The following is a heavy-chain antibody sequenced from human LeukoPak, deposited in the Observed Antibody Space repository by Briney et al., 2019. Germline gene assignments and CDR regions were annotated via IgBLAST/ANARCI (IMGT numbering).Heavy chain of an antibody. D-gene: IGHD3-10*01. CDR2: IKQDGSEK. Sequence: GGSLRLSCAASGFTFSSYWMSWVRQAPGKGLEWVANIKQDGSEKYYVDSVKGRFTISRDNAKNSLYLQTNSLKTEDTAVYYCTTARGVGIAEYFQHWGQGTLVTVSS. CDR1: GFTFSSYW. CDR3: TTARGVGIAEYFQH. V-gene: IGHV3-7*05. J-gene: IGHJ1*01.